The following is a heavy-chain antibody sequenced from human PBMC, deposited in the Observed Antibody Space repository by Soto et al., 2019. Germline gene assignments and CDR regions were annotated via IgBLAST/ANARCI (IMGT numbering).Heavy chain of an antibody. V-gene: IGHV4-61*01. CDR1: GGSVSDKTYY. J-gene: IGHJ4*02. CDR2: VFYSGTT. Sequence: SETLSLTCTVSGGSVSDKTYYWSWIRQPPGKRLEWIGYVFYSGTTNYNPSLKSRVTISVDLSKNRFSLRLSSVPTADTALYYCARFRRQSDGYYFDLGGQGALVNVSA. D-gene: IGHD2-15*01. CDR3: ARFRRQSDGYYFDL.